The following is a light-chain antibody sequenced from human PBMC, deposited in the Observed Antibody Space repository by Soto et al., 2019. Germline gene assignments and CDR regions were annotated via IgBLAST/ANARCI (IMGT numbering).Light chain of an antibody. CDR2: DAS. J-gene: IGKJ4*01. V-gene: IGKV3-11*01. CDR3: QQRSNWLT. Sequence: EIVMTQSPATLSVSPGERATLSCRASQSVSSYLAWYQQKPGQAPRLLIYDASNRATGIPARFSGSGSGTDFTLTISSLEPEDFAVYYCQQRSNWLTFGGGTKVGIK. CDR1: QSVSSY.